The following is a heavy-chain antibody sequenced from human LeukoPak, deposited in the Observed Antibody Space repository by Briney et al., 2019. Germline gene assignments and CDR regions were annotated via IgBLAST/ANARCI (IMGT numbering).Heavy chain of an antibody. J-gene: IGHJ4*02. D-gene: IGHD6-13*01. Sequence: SETLSLTCTVSGGSISSYYWSWVRQPAGKGLEWIGRIYASGNTNYNPSLKGRVTMTVDTSKNQFSLNLSSVTAADTAVYYCARGRGSSWYYFDSWGQGTLVTVSS. V-gene: IGHV4-4*07. CDR2: IYASGNT. CDR3: ARGRGSSWYYFDS. CDR1: GGSISSYY.